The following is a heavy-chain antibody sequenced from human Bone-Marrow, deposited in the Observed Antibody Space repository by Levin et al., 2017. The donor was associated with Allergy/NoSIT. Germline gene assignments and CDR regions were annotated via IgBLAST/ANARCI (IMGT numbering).Heavy chain of an antibody. CDR1: GFTFSSYD. J-gene: IGHJ4*02. Sequence: PGGSLRLSCAASGFTFSSYDMHWVRQATGRGLEWVSAIGTAADSYYSGSVKGRFTVSRDNAKNSFYLQMNSLRAGDTAVYYCARVALPRYCTSTSCFESGYYFDYWGQGPLVTVSS. V-gene: IGHV3-13*04. CDR3: ARVALPRYCTSTSCFESGYYFDY. CDR2: IGTAADS. D-gene: IGHD2-2*01.